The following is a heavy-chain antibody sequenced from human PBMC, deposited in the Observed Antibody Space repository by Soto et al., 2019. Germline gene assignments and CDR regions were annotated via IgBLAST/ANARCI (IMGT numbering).Heavy chain of an antibody. V-gene: IGHV3-7*03. CDR3: TRLTAAVTTFVY. J-gene: IGHJ4*02. CDR1: GFTLSPYW. D-gene: IGHD1-1*01. CDR2: INQYGSVK. Sequence: PCGSLRLSCEASGFTLSPYWISCVRQAPWKGLEWVASINQYGSVKHYVDSVRGRFTISRDNAKNSLFLQMNSLSAEDTAVYYCTRLTAAVTTFVYWGQGTPVTV.